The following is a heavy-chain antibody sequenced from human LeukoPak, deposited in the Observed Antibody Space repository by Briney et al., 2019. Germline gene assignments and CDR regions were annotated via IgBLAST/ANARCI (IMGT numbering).Heavy chain of an antibody. D-gene: IGHD6-13*01. CDR1: GFNFNNYW. CDR2: MNNDGRVI. CDR3: ARVGYGGTWYVDS. Sequence: PGGSLRLSCTVSGFNFNNYWMHWVRQAPGKGLVWVSRMNNDGRVITYADSVKGRFTISRDNAKNTLYLQMNSPRAEDTAMYYCARVGYGGTWYVDSWGQGTLVTVSS. J-gene: IGHJ4*02. V-gene: IGHV3-74*01.